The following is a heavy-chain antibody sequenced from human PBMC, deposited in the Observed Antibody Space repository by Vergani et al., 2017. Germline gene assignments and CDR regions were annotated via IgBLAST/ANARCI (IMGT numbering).Heavy chain of an antibody. V-gene: IGHV3-7*01. CDR2: IKQDGSEK. J-gene: IGHJ3*02. Sequence: EVQLVESGGGLVQPGGSLRLSCAAPGFTFSSYWMSWVRQAPGKGLEWVANIKQDGSEKYYVDSVKGRFTISRDNAKNSLYLQMNSLRAEDTAVYYCARPGSSSTYYDFWSGYTRGAFDIWGQGTMVTVSS. D-gene: IGHD3-3*01. CDR1: GFTFSSYW. CDR3: ARPGSSSTYYDFWSGYTRGAFDI.